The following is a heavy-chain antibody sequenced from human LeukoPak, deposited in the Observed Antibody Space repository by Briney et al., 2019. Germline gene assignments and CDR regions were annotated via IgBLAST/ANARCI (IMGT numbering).Heavy chain of an antibody. D-gene: IGHD4-11*01. CDR3: ARGEFYSNIPFDY. J-gene: IGHJ4*02. CDR2: IYHSGST. CDR1: GYSISSGYY. Sequence: SETLSLTRTVSGYSISSGYYWGWIRQPPGKGLEWIGSIYHSGSTYYNPSLKSRVTISVDTSKNQFSLKLSSVTAADTAVYYCARGEFYSNIPFDYWGQGTLVTVSS. V-gene: IGHV4-38-2*02.